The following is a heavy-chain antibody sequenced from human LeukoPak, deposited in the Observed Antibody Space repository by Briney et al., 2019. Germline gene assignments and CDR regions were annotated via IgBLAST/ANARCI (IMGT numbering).Heavy chain of an antibody. CDR1: GGTFSSYA. CDR2: IIPIFGTA. J-gene: IGHJ6*03. CDR3: AREGSIAAAGPDYYMDV. D-gene: IGHD6-13*01. V-gene: IGHV1-69*06. Sequence: SVKVSCKASGGTFSSYAISWVRQAPGQGLEWMGGIIPIFGTANYAQKFQGRVTITADKSTSTAYMELSSLRSEDAAVYYCAREGSIAAAGPDYYMDVWGKGTTVTISS.